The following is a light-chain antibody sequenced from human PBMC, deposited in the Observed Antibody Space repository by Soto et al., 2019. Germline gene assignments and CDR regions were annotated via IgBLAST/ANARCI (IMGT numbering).Light chain of an antibody. CDR3: QQYGSSSWT. CDR2: GKS. J-gene: IGKJ1*01. Sequence: EVVLTQSPGTLSLSPGERATLSCRASQSVSSSYLAWYQQKPGQAPRLLIYGKSSRATGIPDKFRGSGSGADFIFTISRLEPEDFAVYYCQQYGSSSWTFGQGTKVDIK. V-gene: IGKV3-20*01. CDR1: QSVSSSY.